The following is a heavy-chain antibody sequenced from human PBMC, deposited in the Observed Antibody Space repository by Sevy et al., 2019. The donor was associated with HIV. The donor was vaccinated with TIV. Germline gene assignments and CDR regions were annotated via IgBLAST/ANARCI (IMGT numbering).Heavy chain of an antibody. D-gene: IGHD2-21*01. Sequence: ASVKVSCKTSGYAFSTYAMNWVRQAPGQGLEWMGWINTNTGNPTYAQGFPGRFVFSLDISVRMAYLQISSLKAEDTAVYYCARQIRDGHNYYFDYWGQGTLVTVSS. J-gene: IGHJ4*02. CDR1: GYAFSTYA. V-gene: IGHV7-4-1*04. CDR3: ARQIRDGHNYYFDY. CDR2: INTNTGNP.